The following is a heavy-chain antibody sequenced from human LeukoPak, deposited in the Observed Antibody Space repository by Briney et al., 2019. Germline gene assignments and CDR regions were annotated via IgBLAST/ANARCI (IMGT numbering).Heavy chain of an antibody. CDR1: GFTFSSYG. CDR3: ARGGNYYGSSGWFDP. Sequence: GRSLRLSCAASGFTFSSYGMQWVRQAPGKGLEWVAVIWYDGSNKYYADSVKGRFTISRDNSKNMLYLQMNSLRAEDTAVYYCARGGNYYGSSGWFDPWGQGTLVTVSS. CDR2: IWYDGSNK. D-gene: IGHD3-10*01. J-gene: IGHJ5*02. V-gene: IGHV3-33*01.